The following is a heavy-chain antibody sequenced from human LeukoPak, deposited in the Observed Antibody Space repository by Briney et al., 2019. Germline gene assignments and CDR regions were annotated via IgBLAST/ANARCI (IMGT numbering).Heavy chain of an antibody. V-gene: IGHV4-39*01. Sequence: SETLCLTCTVSGGSISSSSYYWGWIRQPPGKGLEWIGSIYYSGSTYYNPSLKSRVTISVDTSKNQFSLKLSSVTAADTAAYYCARPLTGTTVLDAFDIWGQGTMVTVSS. J-gene: IGHJ3*02. D-gene: IGHD1-20*01. CDR1: GGSISSSSYY. CDR3: ARPLTGTTVLDAFDI. CDR2: IYYSGST.